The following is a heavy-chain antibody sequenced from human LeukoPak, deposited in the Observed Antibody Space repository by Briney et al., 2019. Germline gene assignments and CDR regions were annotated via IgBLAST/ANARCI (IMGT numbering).Heavy chain of an antibody. D-gene: IGHD3-22*01. V-gene: IGHV3-13*01. CDR1: GFTFSSYD. J-gene: IGHJ4*02. CDR3: VRGGSSGYWSLTDFDY. CDR2: IGTAGDS. Sequence: GVSLRLSCAASGFTFSSYDMHWVRQAAGKGLEWVSVIGTAGDSYYPGSVKGRFTISRENAKNSFYLQMNSLRAGDTAVYYCVRGGSSGYWSLTDFDYWGQGTLVTVSS.